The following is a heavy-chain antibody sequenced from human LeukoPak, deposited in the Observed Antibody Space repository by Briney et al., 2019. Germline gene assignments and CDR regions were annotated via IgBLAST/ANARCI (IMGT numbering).Heavy chain of an antibody. J-gene: IGHJ4*02. CDR1: AFTFSSYG. Sequence: GGSLRLSCAASAFTFSSYGMHWVRQAPGKRLEWVAVIWYDGSNKYYADSVKGRFTISRDNSKNTLYLKMNSLRAEDTAVYYCAKKSNVDTAMVDWGQGTLVTVSS. CDR3: AKKSNVDTAMVD. D-gene: IGHD5-18*01. V-gene: IGHV3-33*06. CDR2: IWYDGSNK.